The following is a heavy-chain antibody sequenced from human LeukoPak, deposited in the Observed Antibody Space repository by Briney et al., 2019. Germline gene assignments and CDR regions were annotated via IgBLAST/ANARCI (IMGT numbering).Heavy chain of an antibody. CDR1: GFSFSSYW. V-gene: IGHV3-74*01. J-gene: IGHJ4*02. D-gene: IGHD4-23*01. CDR3: ARDGGNWNYVDY. CDR2: ISNDESTI. Sequence: GGSLRLSCAASGFSFSSYWMHWVRQAPGKGPVWVSLISNDESTIIYADSVKGRFTISRDNAKNSLYLQMHSLRAEDTAVYYCARDGGNWNYVDYWGQGIPVTVSS.